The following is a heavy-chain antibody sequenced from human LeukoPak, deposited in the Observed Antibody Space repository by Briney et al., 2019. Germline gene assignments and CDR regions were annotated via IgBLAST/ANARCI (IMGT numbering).Heavy chain of an antibody. D-gene: IGHD3-22*01. V-gene: IGHV1-69*05. J-gene: IGHJ3*02. CDR3: ARADYYDSSGYYYEVLNI. Sequence: VASVKVSCKASGGTFSSYAISWVRQAPGQGLEWMGGIIPIFGTANYAQKFQGRVTITTDESTSTAYMELSSLRSEDTAVYYCARADYYDSSGYYYEVLNIWGQGTMVTVSS. CDR1: GGTFSSYA. CDR2: IIPIFGTA.